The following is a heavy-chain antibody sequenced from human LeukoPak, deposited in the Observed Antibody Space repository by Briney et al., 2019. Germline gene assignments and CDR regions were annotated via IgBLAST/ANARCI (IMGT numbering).Heavy chain of an antibody. V-gene: IGHV3-74*01. CDR3: TRGSPGYSSSWLDF. Sequence: GGSLRLSCAASAFTFSSYWMHWVRQAPGKGLVWVSRINSDGSSRSYADYVKGRFTISRDDAKNTLYLQMSSLSVDDTAIYYCTRGSPGYSSSWLDFWGQGILVTVSS. D-gene: IGHD6-13*01. J-gene: IGHJ4*02. CDR1: AFTFSSYW. CDR2: INSDGSSR.